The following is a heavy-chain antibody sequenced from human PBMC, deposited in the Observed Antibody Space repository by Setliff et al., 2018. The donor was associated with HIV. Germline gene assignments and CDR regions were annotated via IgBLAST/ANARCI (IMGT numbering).Heavy chain of an antibody. V-gene: IGHV3-74*01. D-gene: IGHD1-1*01. CDR1: GFTFSNYW. Sequence: GGSLRLSCAASGFTFSNYWMHWVRQAPGKGLVWVSRINTDGSSTTYADSVKGRFTISRDNAKNTLYLQMNSLRAEDTAVYYCARARGTNWPFDYWGQGTLVTVSS. CDR2: INTDGSST. J-gene: IGHJ4*02. CDR3: ARARGTNWPFDY.